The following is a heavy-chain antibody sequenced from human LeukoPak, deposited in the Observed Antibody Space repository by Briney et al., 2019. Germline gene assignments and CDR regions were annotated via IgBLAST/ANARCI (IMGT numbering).Heavy chain of an antibody. CDR1: GFTFSTYW. Sequence: GGSLRLSCAASGFTFSTYWMHWVRQAPGKGLVWVSRINHDGTSTWSADSVKGRFTISRDNAKNSLYLQMNSLRAEDTAVYYCARLPLGYSSGWYGGYNWFDPWGQGTLVTVSS. D-gene: IGHD6-19*01. CDR2: INHDGTST. CDR3: ARLPLGYSSGWYGGYNWFDP. V-gene: IGHV3-74*01. J-gene: IGHJ5*02.